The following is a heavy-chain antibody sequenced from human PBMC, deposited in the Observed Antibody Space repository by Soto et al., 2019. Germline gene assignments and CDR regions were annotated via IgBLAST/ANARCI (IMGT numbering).Heavy chain of an antibody. CDR2: LHYSGIT. V-gene: IGHV4-31*03. CDR1: GGSISSGGYS. CDR3: AGAKTNWFDP. J-gene: IGHJ5*02. Sequence: QVQLQESGPGLVKPSQTLSLTCTVSGGSISSGGYSWTWIRQHPRKGLEWIGYLHYSGITYFNPSLESRVMISIDTSTNQFSLKLNSVTDADTAVYYCAGAKTNWFDPWGQGTLVTVSS.